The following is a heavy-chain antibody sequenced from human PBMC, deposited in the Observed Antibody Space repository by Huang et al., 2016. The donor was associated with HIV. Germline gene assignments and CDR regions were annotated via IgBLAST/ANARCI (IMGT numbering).Heavy chain of an antibody. V-gene: IGHV1-2*05. D-gene: IGHD1-1*01. Sequence: QVQLVQSGAEVKKPGASLIVSCAASGYIFSDYYVNWGRQAPGQGLEWMGRINPKTGGTRYAPKFQGRVTMTSDTSIITAYMELSSLTSDDTVVYYCARGGTTRSPDDAFDSWGPGTMVTVSS. CDR1: GYIFSDYY. J-gene: IGHJ3*01. CDR2: INPKTGGT. CDR3: ARGGTTRSPDDAFDS.